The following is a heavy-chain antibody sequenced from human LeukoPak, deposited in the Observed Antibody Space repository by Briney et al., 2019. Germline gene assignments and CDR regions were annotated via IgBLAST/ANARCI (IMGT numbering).Heavy chain of an antibody. J-gene: IGHJ4*02. Sequence: GESLKISCKGSGYSFTSYWIGWVRLMPGKGLEWMAIIYPGDSDTRYSPSFQGQVTISADKSISTAYLQWSSLKASDTAMYYCARRNRDGYNEPAPYYFDYWGQGTLVTVSS. CDR2: IYPGDSDT. CDR1: GYSFTSYW. D-gene: IGHD5-24*01. CDR3: ARRNRDGYNEPAPYYFDY. V-gene: IGHV5-51*01.